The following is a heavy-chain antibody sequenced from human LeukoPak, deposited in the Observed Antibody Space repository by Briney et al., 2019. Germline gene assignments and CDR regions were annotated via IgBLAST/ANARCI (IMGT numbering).Heavy chain of an antibody. CDR1: GGSISSSSYY. CDR3: ARDIVGATVDY. J-gene: IGHJ4*02. Sequence: SETLSLTCTVSGGSISSSSYYWGWIRQPPGKGLEWIGSIYYSGSTYYNPSLKSRVTISVDTSKNQFSLKLSSVTAADTAVYYCARDIVGATVDYWGQGTLVTVSS. D-gene: IGHD1-26*01. V-gene: IGHV4-39*07. CDR2: IYYSGST.